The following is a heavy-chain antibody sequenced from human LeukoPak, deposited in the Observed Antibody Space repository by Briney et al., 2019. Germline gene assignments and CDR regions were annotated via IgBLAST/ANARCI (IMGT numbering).Heavy chain of an antibody. V-gene: IGHV3-21*01. J-gene: IGHJ2*01. CDR2: ISSSSIYI. CDR1: GFTFSNYN. Sequence: PGGSLRLSCAASGFTFSNYNMNWVRQAPGEGLEWISSISSSSIYIYYADSVKGRFTISRDNAKNSLYLQMNSLRAEDTAVYYCARAAYSSTWYSRYFDLWGRGTLVTVSS. CDR3: ARAAYSSTWYSRYFDL. D-gene: IGHD6-13*01.